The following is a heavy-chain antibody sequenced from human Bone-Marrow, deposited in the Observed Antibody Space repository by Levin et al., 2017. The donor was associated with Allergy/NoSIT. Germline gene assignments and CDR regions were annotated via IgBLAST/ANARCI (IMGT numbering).Heavy chain of an antibody. CDR2: INHRGST. D-gene: IGHD1-14*01. J-gene: IGHJ2*01. CDR1: GGSLSTFY. V-gene: IGHV4-34*01. CDR3: AREYTDHTRRRWYFDL. Sequence: SETLSLTCALSGGSLSTFYWSWIRQSPGEGLEWIGEINHRGSTNYKASLKSRITISVDGANNQISLRLTSVTAADTGVDYCAREYTDHTRRRWYFDLWGRGTLVTVSS.